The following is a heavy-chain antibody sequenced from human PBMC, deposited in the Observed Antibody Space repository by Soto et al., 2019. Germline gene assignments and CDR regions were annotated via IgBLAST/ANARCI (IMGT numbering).Heavy chain of an antibody. D-gene: IGHD1-26*01. CDR3: AHKSYSGTYYYDY. CDR1: GFSLTTSAAG. Sequence: SGPTLVNPTQTLTLTCSFSGFSLTTSAAGVGWIRQTPGKALEWLAVIYGHGDERYNPSLKNRLTITKDTAKNQVVLAMTNMDPVDTATYYCAHKSYSGTYYYDYWGQGTLVTVSS. V-gene: IGHV2-5*01. J-gene: IGHJ4*02. CDR2: IYGHGDE.